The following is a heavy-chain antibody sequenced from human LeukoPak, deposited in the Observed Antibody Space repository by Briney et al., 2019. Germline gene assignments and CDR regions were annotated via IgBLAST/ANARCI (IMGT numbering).Heavy chain of an antibody. CDR3: AKDNYYDTSGYCDY. Sequence: GGSLRLSCAASGLTFSSYAMSWVRQAPGKGLEWVSGISGSGGSTYYADSVKGRFTISRDNSNNTLYLQMNSLRAEDTAVYYCAKDNYYDTSGYCDYWGQGTLVTVSS. V-gene: IGHV3-23*01. CDR2: ISGSGGST. J-gene: IGHJ4*02. CDR1: GLTFSSYA. D-gene: IGHD3-22*01.